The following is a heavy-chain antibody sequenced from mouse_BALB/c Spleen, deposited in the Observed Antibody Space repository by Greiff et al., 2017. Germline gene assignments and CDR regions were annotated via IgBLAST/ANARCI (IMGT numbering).Heavy chain of an antibody. CDR1: GYSITSDYA. J-gene: IGHJ1*01. CDR3: AREYGNYSYWYFDV. V-gene: IGHV3-2*02. CDR2: ISYSGST. Sequence: EVQGVESGPGLVKPSQSLSLTCTVTGYSITSDYAWNWIRQFPGNKLEWMGYISYSGSTSYNPSLKSRISITRDTSKNQFFLQLNSVTTEDTATYYCAREYGNYSYWYFDVWGAGTTVTVSS. D-gene: IGHD2-10*02.